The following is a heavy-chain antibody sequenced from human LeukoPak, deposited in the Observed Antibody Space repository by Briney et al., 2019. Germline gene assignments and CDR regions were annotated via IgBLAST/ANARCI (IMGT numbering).Heavy chain of an antibody. V-gene: IGHV4-38-2*02. J-gene: IGHJ5*02. CDR1: GFSISSGYY. Sequence: NSSETLSLTCTVSGFSISSGYYWGWFRQPPGKGLEWIGSIYHSGSTYYNLSFKSRVTISLNTSKNYFPLKLNSVTAADTAVYYCARGSTTGTTSYFDPWGQGTLVTVSS. CDR2: IYHSGST. CDR3: ARGSTTGTTSYFDP. D-gene: IGHD1-1*01.